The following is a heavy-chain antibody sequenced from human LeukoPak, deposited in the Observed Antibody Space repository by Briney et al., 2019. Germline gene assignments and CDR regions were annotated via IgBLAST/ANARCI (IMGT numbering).Heavy chain of an antibody. J-gene: IGHJ4*02. Sequence: SGPTLVNPTQTLTLTCSFSGFSLSTNGMRVSWIRQPPGKALEWLARTDWDDDKFYSTSLKTRLTISKDTSKHQVVLTMTIMDPVDPATYYCARTLRGTTFDYWGQGTLVTVSS. D-gene: IGHD1-7*01. CDR1: GFSLSTNGMR. CDR2: TDWDDDK. V-gene: IGHV2-70*04. CDR3: ARTLRGTTFDY.